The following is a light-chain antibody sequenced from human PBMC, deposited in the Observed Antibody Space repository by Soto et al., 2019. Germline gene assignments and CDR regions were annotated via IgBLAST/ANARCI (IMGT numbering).Light chain of an antibody. CDR3: QQRRNWPLT. Sequence: EIVLTQSPATLSLSPGERATLSCRATQSLSNYLAWYQQKPGQAPRLLIYDASNRAADIPARFSGSGSGTDFTLTISSLEPEDFAVYYCQQRRNWPLTFGGGTKVEIK. V-gene: IGKV3-11*01. CDR1: QSLSNY. J-gene: IGKJ4*01. CDR2: DAS.